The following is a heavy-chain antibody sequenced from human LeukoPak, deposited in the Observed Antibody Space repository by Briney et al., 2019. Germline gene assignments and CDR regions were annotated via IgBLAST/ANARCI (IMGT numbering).Heavy chain of an antibody. J-gene: IGHJ3*02. Sequence: PSETLSLTCTVSGGSISSYYWSWTRQPPGKGLEWIGYIYYSGSTNYNPSLKSRVTISVDTSKNQFSLKLSSVTAADTAVYYCARIMVEWELGDAFDIWGQGTMVTVSS. V-gene: IGHV4-59*01. CDR2: IYYSGST. D-gene: IGHD1-26*01. CDR3: ARIMVEWELGDAFDI. CDR1: GGSISSYY.